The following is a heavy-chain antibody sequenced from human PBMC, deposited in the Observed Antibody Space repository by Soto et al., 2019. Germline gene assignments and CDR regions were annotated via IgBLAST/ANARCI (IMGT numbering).Heavy chain of an antibody. J-gene: IGHJ4*02. CDR2: SYYSGST. CDR3: ARRYGGNFDY. Sequence: TSETLSPTCTVSGGYISSYYWSLIRQPPGKGLEWIGYSYYSGSTNYNPSLKSRVTISVDTSKNQFSLKLSSVTAADTAVYYCARRYGGNFDYWGQGTLVTVSS. V-gene: IGHV4-59*12. CDR1: GGYISSYY. D-gene: IGHD2-15*01.